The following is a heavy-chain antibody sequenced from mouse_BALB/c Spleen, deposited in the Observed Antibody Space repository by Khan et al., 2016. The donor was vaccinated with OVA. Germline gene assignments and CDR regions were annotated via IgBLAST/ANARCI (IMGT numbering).Heavy chain of an antibody. CDR3: ARGDGYYVYFDY. CDR1: GYTFTDYV. V-gene: IGHV1-81*01. Sequence: VQLQESGPDPVKPEASVKMSCKASGYTFTDYVLTWVKQRTGQGLEWIGEIYPGSGNPYYNEKFRGKATLTADKSSNTAYMQLSSLTSEDSAVYFCARGDGYYVYFDYWGQGTALTVSS. D-gene: IGHD2-3*01. J-gene: IGHJ2*01. CDR2: IYPGSGNP.